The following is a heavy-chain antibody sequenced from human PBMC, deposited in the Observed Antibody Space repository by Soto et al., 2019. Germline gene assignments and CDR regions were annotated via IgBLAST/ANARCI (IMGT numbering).Heavy chain of an antibody. J-gene: IGHJ5*02. D-gene: IGHD2-15*01. CDR2: INVGNGGT. CDR1: GYTFTTYP. Sequence: QVQLVQSGAEEKKPGASVKVSCKASGYTFTTYPMNWLRQAPGQRPDWMGWINVGNGGTKYSQKFQGRVSITRDTSASTAYMQLSRLRSDDTAVYYCATDRGGYCSGGSCPEAWFDPWGQGTLVTVTS. CDR3: ATDRGGYCSGGSCPEAWFDP. V-gene: IGHV1-3*05.